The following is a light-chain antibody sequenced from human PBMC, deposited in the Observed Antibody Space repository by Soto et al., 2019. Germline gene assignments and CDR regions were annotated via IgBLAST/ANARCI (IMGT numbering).Light chain of an antibody. CDR3: AVWDDSLRGRV. J-gene: IGLJ2*01. CDR2: GND. Sequence: QSVLTQPHSASGTHGQRVTISCSGRNSYIGSNTVNWYQQFPGTAPRFLIYGNDLRPSGVPDRFSASKSGTSASLAISGLQSEDEADYYCAVWDDSLRGRVFGGGTKLTVL. V-gene: IGLV1-44*01. CDR1: NSYIGSNT.